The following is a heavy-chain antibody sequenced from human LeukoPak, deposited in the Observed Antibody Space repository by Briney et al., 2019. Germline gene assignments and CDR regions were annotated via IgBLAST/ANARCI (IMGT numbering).Heavy chain of an antibody. CDR2: INPNDGGT. Sequence: ASVKVSCKASGYTFTKNFLHWVRQAPGQGLVWMGWINPNDGGTLYAQKFQGRVTMTTDTSIATAYMEMSTLTSDDTAVYYCARDDYGDLQYFENWGQGTLVTVSS. CDR3: ARDDYGDLQYFEN. CDR1: GYTFTKNF. V-gene: IGHV1-2*02. J-gene: IGHJ4*02. D-gene: IGHD4-17*01.